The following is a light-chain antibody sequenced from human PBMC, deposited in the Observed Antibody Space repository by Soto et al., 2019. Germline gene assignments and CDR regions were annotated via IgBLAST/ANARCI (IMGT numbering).Light chain of an antibody. J-gene: IGKJ5*01. V-gene: IGKV1-13*02. CDR1: QDVRGY. CDR3: QKYNSYPIT. CDR2: AVS. Sequence: AIQLTQSPSSLSASVGDRVTITCRASQDVRGYLDWYQQKPGKAPKILIYAVSVLESGVPTRFSGSGSGTDFPLTITSLQPVDFATYYCQKYNSYPITFGQGTRLEIK.